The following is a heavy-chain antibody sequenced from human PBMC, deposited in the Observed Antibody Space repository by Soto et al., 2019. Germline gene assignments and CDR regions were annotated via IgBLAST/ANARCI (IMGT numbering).Heavy chain of an antibody. CDR2: ISGGGDNT. Sequence: EVQLLESGGGLVQPGGSLRLSCAASGFTFISYALSWVSQAPGKGLEWVSDISGGGDNTYYADSVRGRFTISRDNSKTTLYLPINNLRAEDTAKYYCAKDRLSSGSGVRFDPWGQGTLVTVSS. CDR3: AKDRLSSGSGVRFDP. CDR1: GFTFISYA. J-gene: IGHJ5*02. D-gene: IGHD6-19*01. V-gene: IGHV3-23*01.